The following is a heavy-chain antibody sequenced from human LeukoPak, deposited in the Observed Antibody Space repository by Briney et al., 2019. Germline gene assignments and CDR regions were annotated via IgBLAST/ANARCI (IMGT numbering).Heavy chain of an antibody. CDR1: GFTFSNYN. D-gene: IGHD6-19*01. Sequence: PGGSLRLSCAASGFTFSNYNMNWVRQAPGKGLEWVSSISGRNSYIYYVDSVKGRFTISRDNAKNSLYLQMNSLRAEDTAVYYCARDGQGIAVAFDYWGQGTLVTVSS. V-gene: IGHV3-21*01. CDR2: ISGRNSYI. J-gene: IGHJ4*02. CDR3: ARDGQGIAVAFDY.